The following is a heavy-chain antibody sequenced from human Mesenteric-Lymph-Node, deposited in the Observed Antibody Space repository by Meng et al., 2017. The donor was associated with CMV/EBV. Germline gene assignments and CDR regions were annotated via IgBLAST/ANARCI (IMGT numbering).Heavy chain of an antibody. Sequence: SETLSLTCTVSGGSISSSNYYWAWIRQPPGKGLEWIGSIYYSGSTYYNPSLKSRVTISIDTSKNQYSLNLTSVTAADTAVYYCARGLLIGYNTSSYFDYWGQGTLVTVSS. D-gene: IGHD3-10*01. CDR2: IYYSGST. CDR3: ARGLLIGYNTSSYFDY. V-gene: IGHV4-39*07. CDR1: GGSISSSNYY. J-gene: IGHJ4*02.